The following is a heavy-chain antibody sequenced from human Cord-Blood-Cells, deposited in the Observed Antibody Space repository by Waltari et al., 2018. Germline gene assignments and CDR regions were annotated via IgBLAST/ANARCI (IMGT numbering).Heavy chain of an antibody. D-gene: IGHD6-13*01. V-gene: IGHV3-53*01. CDR3: ARDRDSSSWYDY. CDR2: IYSGGST. CDR1: GFTVSSNY. J-gene: IGHJ4*02. Sequence: EVQLVESGGGLIQPGGSLRLSCAASGFTVSSNYMSWVRQAPGKGLGWVSVIYSGGSTYYADSGKGRFTISRDNSKNTLYLQMNSLRAEDTAVYYCARDRDSSSWYDYWGQGTLVTVSS.